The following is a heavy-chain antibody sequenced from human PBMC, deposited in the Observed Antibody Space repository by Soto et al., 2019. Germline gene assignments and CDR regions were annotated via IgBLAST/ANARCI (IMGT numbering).Heavy chain of an antibody. CDR1: GFTFSTYW. CDR2: INEDGSTI. V-gene: IGHV3-74*01. J-gene: IGHJ4*02. Sequence: EVQLVESGGGLVQPGGSLRLSCAASGFTFSTYWMHWVRQAPGKGLVWVSRINEDGSTINYADSVKGRFTISRDNAKNTLYREVNSRRAEDRVVYYCTRDRGGGGGYWGQGTLVTVSS. D-gene: IGHD3-16*01. CDR3: TRDRGGGGGY.